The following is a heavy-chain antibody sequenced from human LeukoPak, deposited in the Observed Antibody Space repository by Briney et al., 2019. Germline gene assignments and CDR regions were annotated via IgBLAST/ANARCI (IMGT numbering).Heavy chain of an antibody. CDR2: INHSGST. CDR1: GGSFSGYY. J-gene: IGHJ6*02. CDR3: ARGRYGMDV. V-gene: IGHV4-34*01. Sequence: PSETLSLTCAVYGGSFSGYYWGWIRQPPGEGLEWIGEINHSGSTNYNPSLKSRVTISVDTSKNQFSLKLSSVTAADTAVYYCARGRYGMDVWGQGTTVTVSS.